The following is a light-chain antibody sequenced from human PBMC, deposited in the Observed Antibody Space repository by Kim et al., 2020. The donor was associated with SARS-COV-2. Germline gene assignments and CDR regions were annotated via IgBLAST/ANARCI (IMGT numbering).Light chain of an antibody. CDR1: SCEDEG. CDR2: YDS. V-gene: IGLV3-21*04. J-gene: IGLJ3*02. Sequence: APGQTARSHCGGTSCEDEGVHWYQQKPGLAPVVVICYDSDRPSGIPERFSGSNSGNTATLTISSVEAGDEADYYCQVWDSTADRWVFGGGTQLTVL. CDR3: QVWDSTADRWV.